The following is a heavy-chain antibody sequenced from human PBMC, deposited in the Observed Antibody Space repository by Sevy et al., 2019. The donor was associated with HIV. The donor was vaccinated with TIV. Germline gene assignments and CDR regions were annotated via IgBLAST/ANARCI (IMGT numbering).Heavy chain of an antibody. J-gene: IGHJ4*02. D-gene: IGHD1-26*01. CDR3: AGENAWGRGYS. CDR2: IYYNGHI. V-gene: IGHV4-59*08. Sequence: SETLSLTCTVSGGSISSLYWNWIRQPPGKGLEWIANIYYNGHINYNPSLKSRVTLSLDTSKNQFSLRLSSVTAADTAMYYCAGENAWGRGYSWGQRTLVTVSS. CDR1: GGSISSLY.